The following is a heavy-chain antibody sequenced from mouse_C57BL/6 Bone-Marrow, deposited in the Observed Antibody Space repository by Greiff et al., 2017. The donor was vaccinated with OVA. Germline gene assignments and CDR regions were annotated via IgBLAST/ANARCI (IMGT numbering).Heavy chain of an antibody. Sequence: VQLQQSGAELVKPGASVKLSCTASGFNIKDYYMHWVKQRTEQGLEWIGWIDPENGDTEYASKFQGKATITADTSSNTAYLQLSSLTSEDTAVDYCTTVTTVVANYAMDYWGQGTSVTVSS. CDR1: GFNIKDYY. D-gene: IGHD1-1*01. V-gene: IGHV14-4*01. J-gene: IGHJ4*01. CDR3: TTVTTVVANYAMDY. CDR2: IDPENGDT.